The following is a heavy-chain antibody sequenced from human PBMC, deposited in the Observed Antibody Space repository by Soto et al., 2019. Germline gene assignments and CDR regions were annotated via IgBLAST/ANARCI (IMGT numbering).Heavy chain of an antibody. CDR2: IIPILGIA. D-gene: IGHD2-8*01. V-gene: IGHV1-69*02. J-gene: IGHJ5*02. CDR1: GGTFSSYT. Sequence: GPPVKVSCKASGGTFSSYTISWVRQAPGQGLEWMGRIIPILGIANYAQKFQGRVTITADKSTSTAYMELSSLRSEDTAVYYCARGPYCTNGVCYINWFDPWGQGTLVTVSS. CDR3: ARGPYCTNGVCYINWFDP.